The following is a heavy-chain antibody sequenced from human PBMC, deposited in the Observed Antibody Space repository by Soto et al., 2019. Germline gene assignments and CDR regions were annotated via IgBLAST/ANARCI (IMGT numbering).Heavy chain of an antibody. J-gene: IGHJ3*02. D-gene: IGHD2-15*01. CDR3: AKDACGSRCSPLPFDTFDI. V-gene: IGHV3-30*18. CDR2: ISHDGSKK. CDR1: GFTFSRYG. Sequence: QVQLVESGGGVVQPGRSLRLSCAASGFTFSRYGIHWVRQAPGKGLEWMAVISHDGSKKYYADSVKGRFTISRDNSKNSLYLQMTSLRAEDTAVYYCAKDACGSRCSPLPFDTFDIWGQGTMVTVSS.